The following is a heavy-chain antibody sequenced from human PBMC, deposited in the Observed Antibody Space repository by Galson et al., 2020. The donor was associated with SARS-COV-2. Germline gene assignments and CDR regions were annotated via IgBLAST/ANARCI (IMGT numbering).Heavy chain of an antibody. Sequence: SETLSLTCTVSGGSISSSSYYWGWIRQPPGKGPEWIGSIYYSGSTYYNPSLKSRVTISVDTSKNQFSLKLSSVTAADTAVYYCARDPHLYYYDSSGPLPSFDIWGQGTMVTVSS. J-gene: IGHJ3*02. D-gene: IGHD3-22*01. CDR1: GGSISSSSYY. V-gene: IGHV4-39*07. CDR3: ARDPHLYYYDSSGPLPSFDI. CDR2: IYYSGST.